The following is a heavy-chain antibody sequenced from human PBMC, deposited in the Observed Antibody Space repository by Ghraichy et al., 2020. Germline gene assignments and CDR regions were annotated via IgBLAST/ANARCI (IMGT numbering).Heavy chain of an antibody. J-gene: IGHJ4*02. CDR1: GGSFSGYY. V-gene: IGHV4-34*01. D-gene: IGHD6-13*01. CDR2: INHSGST. CDR3: ARGLLYSSSWYGY. Sequence: SETLSLTCAVYGGSFSGYYWSWIRQPPGKGLEWIGEINHSGSTNYNPSLKSRVTISVDTSKNQFSLKLSSVTAADTAVYYCARGLLYSSSWYGYWGQGTLVTVSS.